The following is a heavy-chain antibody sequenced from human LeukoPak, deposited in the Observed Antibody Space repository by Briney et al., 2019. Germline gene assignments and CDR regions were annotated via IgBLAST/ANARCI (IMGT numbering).Heavy chain of an antibody. D-gene: IGHD6-19*01. J-gene: IGHJ4*02. CDR1: GSTFSSYA. Sequence: GGSLRLSCAASGSTFSSYAMSWVRQAPGKGLEWVSAVSGSGGSTYYADSVKGRFTISRDNSKNTLYLQMNSLRAEDTAVYYCAKGALAVALGTYYYFDYWGQGTLVTVSS. V-gene: IGHV3-23*01. CDR3: AKGALAVALGTYYYFDY. CDR2: VSGSGGST.